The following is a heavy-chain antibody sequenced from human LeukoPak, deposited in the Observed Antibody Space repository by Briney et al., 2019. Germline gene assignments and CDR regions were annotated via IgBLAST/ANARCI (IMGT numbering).Heavy chain of an antibody. D-gene: IGHD4-17*01. CDR2: ISDSGYST. V-gene: IGHV3-23*01. CDR3: ARDRRYGDYRGWYFDL. Sequence: GGSLRLSCAASGFTFSSYAMNWVRQAPVKGLEWVSTISDSGYSTYYADSVKGRFTISRDNSKNTLYLQMNSLRAEDTAVYYCARDRRYGDYRGWYFDLWGRGTLVTVSS. CDR1: GFTFSSYA. J-gene: IGHJ2*01.